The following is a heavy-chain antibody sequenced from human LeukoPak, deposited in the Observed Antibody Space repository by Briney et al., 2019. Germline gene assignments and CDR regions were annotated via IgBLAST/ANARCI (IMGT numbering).Heavy chain of an antibody. Sequence: PGGSLRLSCAASGFTFSSYTMSWVRQAPGKGLEWVSSISSSSSYIYYADSVKGRLTVSRDNAKTSLYLQVNSLRADDSALYYCARLAAAGTDFDYWGLGTQVAVSS. D-gene: IGHD6-13*01. CDR3: ARLAAAGTDFDY. V-gene: IGHV3-21*01. CDR1: GFTFSSYT. J-gene: IGHJ4*02. CDR2: ISSSSSYI.